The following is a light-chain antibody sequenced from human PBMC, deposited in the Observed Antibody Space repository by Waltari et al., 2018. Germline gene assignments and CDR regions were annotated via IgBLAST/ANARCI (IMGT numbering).Light chain of an antibody. J-gene: IGLJ2*01. CDR1: SNDIGTYDY. Sequence: QSALTQPRSVSGSPGQSVTISCTGTSNDIGTYDYLSWYHHHPGKAPKLIIYDVTERPSGVPDRFSGSKSGSTASLTISGLQAEDEAEYFCSSYAGSHTRAFGGGTKLTVL. CDR3: SSYAGSHTRA. V-gene: IGLV2-11*01. CDR2: DVT.